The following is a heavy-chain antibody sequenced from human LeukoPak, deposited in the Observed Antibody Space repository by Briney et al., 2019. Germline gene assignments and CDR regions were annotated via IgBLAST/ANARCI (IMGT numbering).Heavy chain of an antibody. V-gene: IGHV4-59*01. J-gene: IGHJ3*02. CDR3: ARRNAFDI. CDR2: IYYSGST. Sequence: PSETLSLTCTVSGGSISSYYWNWIRQPPGKGLEWIGFIYYSGSTSYNPSLKSRVSISVDTSKNQISLKLNSVTAADTAVYYCARRNAFDIWGQGTMVTVSS. CDR1: GGSISSYY.